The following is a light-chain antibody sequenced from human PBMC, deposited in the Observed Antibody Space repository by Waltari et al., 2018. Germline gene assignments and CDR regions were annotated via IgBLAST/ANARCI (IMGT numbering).Light chain of an antibody. Sequence: QSALTQPASVSGSPGQSIPIPCTGTRRDVGGYNYVSWYQQHPGKAPKLMIYDVSNRPSGVSNRFSGSKSGNTASLTISGLQAEDEADYYCSSYTSNSTLWVFGGGTKLTVL. V-gene: IGLV2-14*03. CDR1: RRDVGGYNY. CDR3: SSYTSNSTLWV. J-gene: IGLJ3*02. CDR2: DVS.